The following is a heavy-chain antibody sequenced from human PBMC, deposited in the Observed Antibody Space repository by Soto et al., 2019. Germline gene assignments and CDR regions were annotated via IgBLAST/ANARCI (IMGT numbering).Heavy chain of an antibody. CDR2: IRSKANSYAT. V-gene: IGHV3-73*01. D-gene: IGHD3-3*01. J-gene: IGHJ4*02. CDR3: SSGELLYDFWSGYPEYYFDY. Sequence: GGSLCLSCAASGFTFSGSAMHWVRQASGKGLEWVGRIRSKANSYATTYAASVKGRFTISRDDSKNTAYLQMNSLKTEDTAIYYCSSGELLYDFWSGYPEYYFDYWGQGTLVTVSS. CDR1: GFTFSGSA.